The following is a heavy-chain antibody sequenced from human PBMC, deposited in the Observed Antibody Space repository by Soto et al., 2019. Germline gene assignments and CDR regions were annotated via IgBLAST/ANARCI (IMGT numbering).Heavy chain of an antibody. D-gene: IGHD1-26*01. V-gene: IGHV7-4-1*01. CDR1: GYNFNSHS. J-gene: IGHJ4*02. CDR3: ARDRASGSFDY. Sequence: QVQLVQSGSESMQPGASVKVSCKGSGYNFNSHSINWLRQAPGQGLEWMGWINPNTGKPTYEQGFTGRFVFSVDTSVSTVYLQIFSLKADDSAVYYGARDRASGSFDYWGQGTLVTVSS. CDR2: INPNTGKP.